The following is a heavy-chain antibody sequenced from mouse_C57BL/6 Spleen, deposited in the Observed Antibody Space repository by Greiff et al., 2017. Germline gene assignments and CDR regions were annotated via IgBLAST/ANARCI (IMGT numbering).Heavy chain of an antibody. D-gene: IGHD4-1*01. CDR3: ARSLTGTGWYFDV. CDR1: GYTFTSYG. CDR2: IYIGNGYT. V-gene: IGHV1-58*01. J-gene: IGHJ1*03. Sequence: EVKLVESGAELVRPGSSVKMSCKTSGYTFTSYGINWVKQRPGQGLEWIGYIYIGNGYTEYNEKFKGKATLTSDTSSSTAYMQLSSLTSEDSAIYFCARSLTGTGWYFDVWGTGTTVTVSS.